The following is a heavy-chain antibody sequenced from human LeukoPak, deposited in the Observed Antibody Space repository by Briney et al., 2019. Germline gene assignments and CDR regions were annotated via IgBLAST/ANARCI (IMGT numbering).Heavy chain of an antibody. CDR1: GYTFTGYY. D-gene: IGHD3-3*01. Sequence: ASVKVSCKASGYTFTGYYMHWVRQAPGQGLEWMGWINPNSGGTNYAQKFQGRVTMTRDTSISTAYMELSRLRFDDTAVYYCARTPPEYYDFWSGYQYSFDYWGQGTLVTVSS. J-gene: IGHJ4*02. CDR2: INPNSGGT. V-gene: IGHV1-2*02. CDR3: ARTPPEYYDFWSGYQYSFDY.